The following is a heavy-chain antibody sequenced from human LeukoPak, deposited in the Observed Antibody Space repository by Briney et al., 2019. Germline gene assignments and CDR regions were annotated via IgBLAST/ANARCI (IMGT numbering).Heavy chain of an antibody. CDR1: GGPFSSYA. V-gene: IGHV1-69*05. CDR3: AIFDPLGGWYFAT. Sequence: ASVKVSCKASGGPFSSYAISWVRQAPGQGLEWMGGIIPIFGTANYAQKFQGRVTITTDESTSTAYMELSRPRCAAPAVSYCAIFDPLGGWYFATSGQGEPVTVSS. CDR2: IIPIFGTA. D-gene: IGHD6-19*01. J-gene: IGHJ5*02.